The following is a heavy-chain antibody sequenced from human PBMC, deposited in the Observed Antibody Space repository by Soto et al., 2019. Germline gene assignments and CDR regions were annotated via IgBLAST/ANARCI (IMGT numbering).Heavy chain of an antibody. CDR1: GFTFDDYA. CDR2: ISWNSGSI. CDR3: AKGLKRVVPAAMYYFDY. D-gene: IGHD2-2*01. V-gene: IGHV3-9*01. Sequence: GGSLRLSCAASGFTFDDYAMHWVRQAPGKGLEWVSGISWNSGSIGYADSVKGRFTISRDNAKNSLYLQMNSLRAEDTALYYCAKGLKRVVPAAMYYFDYWGQGTLVTVSS. J-gene: IGHJ4*02.